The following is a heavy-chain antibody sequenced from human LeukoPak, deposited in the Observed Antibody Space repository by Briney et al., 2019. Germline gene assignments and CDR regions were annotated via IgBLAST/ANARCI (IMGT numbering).Heavy chain of an antibody. V-gene: IGHV4-31*11. CDR3: ARDGARGRYYYDSSGYDWFDP. CDR2: IYYSGST. D-gene: IGHD3-22*01. Sequence: PSETLSLTCAVSGGSISTNNWWHWVRQHPGKGLEWIGYIYYSGSTYYNPSLKSRVTISVDTSKNQFSLKLSSVTAADTAVYYCARDGARGRYYYDSSGYDWFDPWGQGTLVTVSS. J-gene: IGHJ5*02. CDR1: GGSISTNNW.